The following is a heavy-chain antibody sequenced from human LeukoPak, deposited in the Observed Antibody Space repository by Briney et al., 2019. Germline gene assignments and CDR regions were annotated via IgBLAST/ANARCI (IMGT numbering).Heavy chain of an antibody. J-gene: IGHJ4*02. CDR3: AKGDDYGDYARRPEY. Sequence: GGSLRLSCAASGFTFSSYWMHWVRQAPGKGLEWVSAISGSGGSTYYADSVKGRFTISRDNSKNTLYLQMNSLRAEDTAVYYCAKGDDYGDYARRPEYWGQGTLVTVSS. V-gene: IGHV3-23*01. D-gene: IGHD4-17*01. CDR2: ISGSGGST. CDR1: GFTFSSYW.